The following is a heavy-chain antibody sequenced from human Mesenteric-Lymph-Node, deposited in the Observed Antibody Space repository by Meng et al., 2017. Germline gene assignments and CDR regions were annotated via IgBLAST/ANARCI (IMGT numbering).Heavy chain of an antibody. CDR3: AIAAAEHYYYYGMDV. V-gene: IGHV3-23*01. CDR2: ISGSGGST. D-gene: IGHD6-13*01. CDR1: GFTFSSYA. J-gene: IGHJ6*02. Sequence: GGSLRLSCAASGFTFSSYAMSWVRQAPGKGLEWVSAISGSGGSTYYADSVKGRFTISRDNSKNTLYLQMNSLRAEDTAVYYRAIAAAEHYYYYGMDVWGQGTTVTVSS.